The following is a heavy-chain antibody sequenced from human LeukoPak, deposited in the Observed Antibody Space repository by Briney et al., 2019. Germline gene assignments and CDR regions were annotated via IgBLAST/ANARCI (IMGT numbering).Heavy chain of an antibody. D-gene: IGHD4-23*01. V-gene: IGHV3-11*04. CDR1: GFNSGNYW. Sequence: PGGSLRLSCAASGFNSGNYWMSWVRQAPGKGLQWVSYISDGGETIYYSDSVRGRFTISRDNAKNSVYLQMNSLRVEDTAVYYCARDGMAVAFDYWGQGVLVTVSS. CDR2: ISDGGETI. J-gene: IGHJ4*02. CDR3: ARDGMAVAFDY.